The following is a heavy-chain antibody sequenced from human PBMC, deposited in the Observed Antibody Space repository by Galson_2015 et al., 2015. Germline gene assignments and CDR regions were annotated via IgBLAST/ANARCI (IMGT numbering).Heavy chain of an antibody. V-gene: IGHV1-69*13. CDR1: GYTFTSYG. J-gene: IGHJ6*03. Sequence: SVKVSCKASGYTFTSYGISWVRQAPGQGLEWMGGIIPIFGTANYAQKFQGRVTITADESTSTAYMELSSLRSEDTAVYYCASNVDTDMDVWGKGTTVTVSS. D-gene: IGHD5-18*01. CDR2: IIPIFGTA. CDR3: ASNVDTDMDV.